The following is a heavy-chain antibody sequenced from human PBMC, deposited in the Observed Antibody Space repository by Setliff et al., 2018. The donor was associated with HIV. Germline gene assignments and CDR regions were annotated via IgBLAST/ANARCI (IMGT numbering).Heavy chain of an antibody. CDR2: IYFSGNT. Sequence: PSKTLSLTCTVSGGSISSSRYYWGWIRQPPGKGLEWIASIYFSGNTRYNPSLKSRVTISVDTSKNQFSLKLSSVTAADTAVYYCARGRRYDFWSGSQDWFDPWGQGTLVTVSS. CDR3: ARGRRYDFWSGSQDWFDP. D-gene: IGHD3-3*01. V-gene: IGHV4-39*01. J-gene: IGHJ5*02. CDR1: GGSISSSRYY.